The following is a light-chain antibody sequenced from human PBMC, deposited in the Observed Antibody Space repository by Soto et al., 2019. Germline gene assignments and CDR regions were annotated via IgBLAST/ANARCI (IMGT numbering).Light chain of an antibody. CDR3: SSYTTRTTVV. J-gene: IGLJ3*02. V-gene: IGLV2-14*01. CDR2: HVT. CDR1: SSDIGAYNF. Sequence: QAVVIQPASVSGSPGQSITIYCTGTSSDIGAYNFVSWYQQHPGKAPKLMIYHVTDRPSGVSDRFSGSKSGNTASLTISGLQAEDEADYHCSSYTTRTTVVFGGGTKVTVL.